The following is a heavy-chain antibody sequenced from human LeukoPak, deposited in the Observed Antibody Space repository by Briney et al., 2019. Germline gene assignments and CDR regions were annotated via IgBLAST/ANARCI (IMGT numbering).Heavy chain of an antibody. J-gene: IGHJ4*02. D-gene: IGHD1-26*01. Sequence: ASVKVSCKASGYTFTSYAMHWVRQAPGQRLEWMGWINAGNGNTKYSQKLQGRVTMTTDTSTSTAYMELRSLRSDDTAVYYCAIHIVGASNYFDYWGQGTLVTVSS. V-gene: IGHV1-3*01. CDR3: AIHIVGASNYFDY. CDR2: INAGNGNT. CDR1: GYTFTSYA.